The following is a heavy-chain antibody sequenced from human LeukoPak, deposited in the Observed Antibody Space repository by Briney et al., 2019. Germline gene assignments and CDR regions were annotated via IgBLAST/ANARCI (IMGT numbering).Heavy chain of an antibody. CDR3: VGGDRYDISGSFLDY. CDR2: IWYDGGNK. V-gene: IGHV3-33*01. Sequence: GGSLRLSCAVSGFTFSRYGMHWVRQAPGKGLEWVAVIWYDGGNKYYLDPVKGRFTISRDNAKNTLFLQMNSLRAEDTAVYYCVGGDRYDISGSFLDYWGQGTLVTVSS. CDR1: GFTFSRYG. J-gene: IGHJ4*02. D-gene: IGHD3-22*01.